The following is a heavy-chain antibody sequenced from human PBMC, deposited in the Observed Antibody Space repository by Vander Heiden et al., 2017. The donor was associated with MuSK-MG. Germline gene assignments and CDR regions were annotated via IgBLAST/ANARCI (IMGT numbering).Heavy chain of an antibody. CDR2: IKPSGGST. CDR1: GYTFTSYY. CDR3: ARGYYYDYYYMDV. J-gene: IGHJ6*03. Sequence: QVQLVQSGAEVKKPGTSVNVSCKASGYTFTSYYMHWVRQAPGQGLEWMGIIKPSGGSTSYAQKFQGRVTMTRDTSTSTVYMELSSLRSQDTAVYYCARGYYYDYYYMDVWGKGTTVTVSS. V-gene: IGHV1-46*03.